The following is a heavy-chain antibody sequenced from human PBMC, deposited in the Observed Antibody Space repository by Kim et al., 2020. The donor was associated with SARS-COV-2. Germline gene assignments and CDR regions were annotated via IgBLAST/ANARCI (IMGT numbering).Heavy chain of an antibody. V-gene: IGHV3-21*01. D-gene: IGHD2-21*01. CDR3: ARDALYGGRGLWGHVPDL. CDR2: INDSGHTI. Sequence: GGSLRLSCVASGFTFSTYCMNWVRQAPGKGLEWVSTINDSGHTIHYADSVRGRFTISRDNAENTLYLQMNSLSADDTAVYYCARDALYGGRGLWGHVPDLWGQGTLVTVSS. J-gene: IGHJ4*02. CDR1: GFTFSTYC.